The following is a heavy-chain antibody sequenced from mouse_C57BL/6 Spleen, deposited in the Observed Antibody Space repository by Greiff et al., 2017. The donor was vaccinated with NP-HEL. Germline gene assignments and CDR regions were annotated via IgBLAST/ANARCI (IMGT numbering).Heavy chain of an antibody. CDR1: GYSFTGYY. V-gene: IGHV1-42*01. J-gene: IGHJ2*01. CDR2: ITPSTGGT. CDR3: ARRGDGVIDY. D-gene: IGHD2-1*01. Sequence: EVQLQQSGPELVKPGASVKISCKASGYSFTGYYMNWVKQSPEKSLEWIGEITPSTGGTTYNQKFKAKATLTVDNSSSTAYMQLKSLTSEDSAVYYCARRGDGVIDYWGQGTTLTVSS.